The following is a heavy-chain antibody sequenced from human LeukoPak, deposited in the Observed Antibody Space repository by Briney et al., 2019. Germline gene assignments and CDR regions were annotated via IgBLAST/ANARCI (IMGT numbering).Heavy chain of an antibody. CDR1: GGSISSGDYY. V-gene: IGHV4-30-4*08. CDR2: IYYSGST. D-gene: IGHD5-18*01. CDR3: ATTPSLNTAMVNVDY. Sequence: PSETLSLTCTVSGGSISSGDYYWSWIRQPPGKGLEWIGYIYYSGSTYYNPSLKSRVTISVDTSKNQFSLKLSSVTAADTAVYYCATTPSLNTAMVNVDYWGQGTLVTVSS. J-gene: IGHJ4*02.